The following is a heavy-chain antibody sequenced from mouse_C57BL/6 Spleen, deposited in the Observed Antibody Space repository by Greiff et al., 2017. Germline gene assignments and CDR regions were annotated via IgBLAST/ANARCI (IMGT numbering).Heavy chain of an antibody. Sequence: DVQLQESGPGLVKPSPSLSLTCSVTGYSITSGYYWNWIRQFPGNILEWMCYISYDGSNNYNPSLKNRISITRDTSKNQFFMKLNSVTTEDTATYYCARRGSSHRGFAYWGQGTLVTVSA. J-gene: IGHJ3*01. CDR3: ARRGSSHRGFAY. CDR2: ISYDGSN. V-gene: IGHV3-6*01. CDR1: GYSITSGYY. D-gene: IGHD1-1*01.